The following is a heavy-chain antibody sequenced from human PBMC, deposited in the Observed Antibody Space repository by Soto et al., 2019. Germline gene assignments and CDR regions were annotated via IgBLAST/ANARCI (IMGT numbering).Heavy chain of an antibody. Sequence: QVLLRESGPGLVKPSETLALSCAVSGDSVSSSDFYWTWIRQPPGKPLEWIGYVYSTGTTSYSPSLKSRVDISVDTSENQFSLKLRSVTAADTAVYFCARVSKLVAPNDGKRVYFFAMDVWGHGTTVTVS. V-gene: IGHV4-61*08. CDR3: ARVSKLVAPNDGKRVYFFAMDV. J-gene: IGHJ6*02. CDR2: VYSTGTT. D-gene: IGHD6-6*01. CDR1: GDSVSSSDFY.